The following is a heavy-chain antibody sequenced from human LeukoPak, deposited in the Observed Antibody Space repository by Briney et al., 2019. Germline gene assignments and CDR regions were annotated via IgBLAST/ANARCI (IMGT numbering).Heavy chain of an antibody. V-gene: IGHV4-61*05. CDR2: IYTSGST. CDR3: ARGGSMTLDFDY. CDR1: GGSISSSSYY. D-gene: IGHD2/OR15-2a*01. Sequence: PSETLSLTCTVSGGSISSSSYYWGWIRQPPGKGLEWIGRIYTSGSTNYNPSLKSRVTMSVDTSKNQFSLKLSSVTAADTAVYYCARGGSMTLDFDYWGQGTLVTVSS. J-gene: IGHJ4*02.